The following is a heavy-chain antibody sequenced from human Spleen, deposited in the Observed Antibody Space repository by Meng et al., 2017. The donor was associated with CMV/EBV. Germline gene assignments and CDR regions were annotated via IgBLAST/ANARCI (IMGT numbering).Heavy chain of an antibody. D-gene: IGHD2-2*01. J-gene: IGHJ5*02. CDR3: ARVDGYCSSTSCYAGEGWFDP. V-gene: IGHV1-8*01. CDR1: SYD. Sequence: SYDLNWVRQATGQGLEWMGWMNPNSGNTGYAQKFQGRVTMTRNTSISTAYMELSSLRSEDTAVYYCARVDGYCSSTSCYAGEGWFDPWGQGTLVTVSS. CDR2: MNPNSGNT.